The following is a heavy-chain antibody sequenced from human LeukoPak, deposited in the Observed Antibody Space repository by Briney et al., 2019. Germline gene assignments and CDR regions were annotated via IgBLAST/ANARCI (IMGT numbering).Heavy chain of an antibody. CDR3: ARDHYYDSSGTRNFDY. CDR2: IYYSGST. CDR1: GYSISSGYY. D-gene: IGHD3-22*01. J-gene: IGHJ4*02. Sequence: PSETLSLTCTVSGYSISSGYYWGWIRQPPGKGLEWIGYIYYSGSTYYNPSLKSRVTISVDTSKNQFSLKLSSVTAADTAVYYCARDHYYDSSGTRNFDYWGQGTLVTVSS. V-gene: IGHV4-30-4*08.